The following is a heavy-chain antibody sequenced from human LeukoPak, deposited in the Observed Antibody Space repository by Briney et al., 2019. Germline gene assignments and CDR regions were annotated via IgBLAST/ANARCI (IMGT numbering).Heavy chain of an antibody. CDR1: GVSISRYY. J-gene: IGHJ4*02. CDR2: IYYSGST. D-gene: IGHD6-19*01. CDR3: ASGSSGGNPYYLDY. Sequence: SETLCLTCTVSGVSISRYYRSWIRQPPGKGLEWIGYIYYSGSTNYAPSLKSRVTISVDTSKSQFSLKLSSVTAADTAVYYCASGSSGGNPYYLDYWGQGTLVTVSS. V-gene: IGHV4-59*01.